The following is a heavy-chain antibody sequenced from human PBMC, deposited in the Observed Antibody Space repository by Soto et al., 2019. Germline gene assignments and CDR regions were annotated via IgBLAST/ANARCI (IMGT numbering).Heavy chain of an antibody. CDR2: INPNSGGT. Sequence: ASVKVSCKASGYTFTGYYMHWVRQAPGQGLEWMGWINPNSGGTNYAQKFQGWVTMTRDTSISTAYMELSRLRSDDTAVYYCGRANGEGNYYYGMDVWGPGTTVTVSS. D-gene: IGHD3-10*01. CDR3: GRANGEGNYYYGMDV. J-gene: IGHJ6*02. V-gene: IGHV1-2*04. CDR1: GYTFTGYY.